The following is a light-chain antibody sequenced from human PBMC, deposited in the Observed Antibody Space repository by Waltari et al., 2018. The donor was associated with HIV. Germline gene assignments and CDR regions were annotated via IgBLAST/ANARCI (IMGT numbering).Light chain of an antibody. CDR3: GTWDSSLSAVV. Sequence: QSVLTQPPSVSAAPGQKVTISCSGSRSNIGNNYVSWYQQLPGTAPKLLIYDNDKRPSGIPDRFSGSKSGTSATLGITGLQTGDEADYYCGTWDSSLSAVVFGGGT. CDR2: DND. J-gene: IGLJ2*01. V-gene: IGLV1-51*01. CDR1: RSNIGNNY.